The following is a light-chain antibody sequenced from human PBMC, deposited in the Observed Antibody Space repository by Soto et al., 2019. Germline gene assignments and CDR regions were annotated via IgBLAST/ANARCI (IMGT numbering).Light chain of an antibody. CDR3: QHYKSYPWT. CDR2: DAS. Sequence: IQMTQSPSTLSASVGERVTITCRASQSISYWLAWYQQKPGKAPKLLIHDASTLLSGVPSRFSGSGSGTEFTLTIGSLQPDDFATYYCQHYKSYPWTFGQGPKV. CDR1: QSISYW. V-gene: IGKV1-5*01. J-gene: IGKJ1*01.